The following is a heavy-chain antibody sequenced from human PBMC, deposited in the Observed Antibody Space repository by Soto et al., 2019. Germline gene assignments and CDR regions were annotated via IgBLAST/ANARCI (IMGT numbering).Heavy chain of an antibody. V-gene: IGHV4-30-4*01. J-gene: IGHJ4*02. Sequence: SETLSLTCTVSGGSISSGDYYWSWIRQPPGKGLEWIGYIYYSGSTYYNPSLKSRVTISVDTSKNQFSLKLSSVTAADTAVYYCARERMVRGVIFDYWGQGTLVTV. CDR3: ARERMVRGVIFDY. D-gene: IGHD3-10*01. CDR1: GGSISSGDYY. CDR2: IYYSGST.